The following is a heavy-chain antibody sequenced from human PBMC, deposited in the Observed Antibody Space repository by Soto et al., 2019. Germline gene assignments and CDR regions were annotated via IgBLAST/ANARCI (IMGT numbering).Heavy chain of an antibody. Sequence: EVQLLESGGGLVQPGGSLRLSCAASGIVFSAYAMSWVRQAPGKGLEWVSGISGSGDTTYYADSVKGRFTISRDNSKKTLYLQRNSLRAEDTAVYYCAKDGGYGDYGINWLDPWGQGTLVTVSS. D-gene: IGHD4-17*01. J-gene: IGHJ5*02. CDR2: ISGSGDTT. V-gene: IGHV3-23*01. CDR1: GIVFSAYA. CDR3: AKDGGYGDYGINWLDP.